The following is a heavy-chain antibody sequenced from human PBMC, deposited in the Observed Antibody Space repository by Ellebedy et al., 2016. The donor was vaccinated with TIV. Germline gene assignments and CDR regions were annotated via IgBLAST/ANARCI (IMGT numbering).Heavy chain of an antibody. CDR3: ARVIGLLDCDDATCSPPPPLDY. CDR2: ISGYNGNT. D-gene: IGHD3/OR15-3a*01. CDR1: GYTFSSFG. V-gene: IGHV1-18*04. Sequence: ASVKVSCKASGYTFSSFGITWVRQAPGQGLEWMGWISGYNGNTNYVQKLQGRVTMTTDTPTSTGYMELRSLRSDDTAVYYCARVIGLLDCDDATCSPPPPLDYWGQGTLVTVSS. J-gene: IGHJ4*02.